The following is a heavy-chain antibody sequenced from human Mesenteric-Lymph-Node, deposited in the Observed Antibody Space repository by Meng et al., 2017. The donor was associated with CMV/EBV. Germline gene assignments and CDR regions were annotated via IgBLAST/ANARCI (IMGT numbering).Heavy chain of an antibody. J-gene: IGHJ6*02. Sequence: GESLKISCAASGFIFSDYGMHWVRQAPGKGLEWVAVLSYDGSNNHYADSVEGRFTISRDISKNTLYLQMNSLRAEDTAVYYCARGCSSTSCYTSADYYYFGLDVWGQGTTVTVSS. D-gene: IGHD2-2*02. CDR3: ARGCSSTSCYTSADYYYFGLDV. CDR2: LSYDGSNN. V-gene: IGHV3-30*19. CDR1: GFIFSDYG.